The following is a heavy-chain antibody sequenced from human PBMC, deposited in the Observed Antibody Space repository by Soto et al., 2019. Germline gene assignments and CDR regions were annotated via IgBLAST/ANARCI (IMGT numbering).Heavy chain of an antibody. J-gene: IGHJ4*02. Sequence: PSETLSLTCAVYGGSFSGYYWSWIRQPPGKGLEWIGEINHSGSTNYNPSLKSRVTISVDTSKNQFSLKLSSVTAADTAVYYCARGTNVDIVATIPFYFDYWGQGTLVTVS. CDR2: INHSGST. CDR3: ARGTNVDIVATIPFYFDY. V-gene: IGHV4-34*01. CDR1: GGSFSGYY. D-gene: IGHD5-12*01.